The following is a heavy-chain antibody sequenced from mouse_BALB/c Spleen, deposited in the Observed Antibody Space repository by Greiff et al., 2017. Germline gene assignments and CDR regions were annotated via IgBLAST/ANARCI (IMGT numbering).Heavy chain of an antibody. D-gene: IGHD1-1*01. CDR2: INPSNGRT. CDR1: GYTFTSYW. Sequence: VQLQQPGAELVKPGASVKLSCKASGYTFTSYWMHWVKQRPGQGLEWIGEINPSNGRTNYNEKFKSKATLTVDKSSSTAYMQLSSLTSEDSAVYYCANYYGSRYNYWGQGTTLTVSS. J-gene: IGHJ2*01. V-gene: IGHV1S81*02. CDR3: ANYYGSRYNY.